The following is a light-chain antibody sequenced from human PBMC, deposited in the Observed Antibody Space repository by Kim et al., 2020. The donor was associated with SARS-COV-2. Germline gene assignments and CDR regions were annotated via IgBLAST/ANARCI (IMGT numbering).Light chain of an antibody. CDR2: DVT. Sequence: QSITISCAGTSSDIGSYNYVSWYQQHPDKAPKLMIYDVTNRPSGVSNRFSGSKSGNTASLTISGLQAEDEADYYCSSYTSSTTWVFGGGTKLTVL. V-gene: IGLV2-14*03. CDR1: SSDIGSYNY. CDR3: SSYTSSTTWV. J-gene: IGLJ3*02.